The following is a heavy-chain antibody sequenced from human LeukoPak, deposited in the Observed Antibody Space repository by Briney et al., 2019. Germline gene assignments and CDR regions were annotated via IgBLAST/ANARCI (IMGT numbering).Heavy chain of an antibody. CDR1: GFSFSTNY. J-gene: IGHJ4*02. V-gene: IGHV3-53*01. Sequence: GGSLRLSCAAPGFSFSTNYMTWVRQAPGKGLAWVSLIYSGGSIYYADSVKDRFTISRDNSKNTLYLQMNSLRAEDTAIYYCASTSDFWSGYYLDYWGQGTLVTVSS. CDR3: ASTSDFWSGYYLDY. CDR2: IYSGGSI. D-gene: IGHD3-3*01.